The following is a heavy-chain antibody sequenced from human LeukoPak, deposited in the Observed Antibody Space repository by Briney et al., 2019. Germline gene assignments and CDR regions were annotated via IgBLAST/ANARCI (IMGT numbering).Heavy chain of an antibody. CDR2: IYHSAST. Sequence: SETLSLTCTVSGASISSYYWSWIRQPPGKALEWVVYIYHSASTNYNPSLKSRVTISVDTSKNQFSLKLSSVTAADTAVYYCVRHTSSAWYYFDHWGPGTLVTVSS. CDR1: GASISSYY. D-gene: IGHD6-19*01. CDR3: VRHTSSAWYYFDH. J-gene: IGHJ4*02. V-gene: IGHV4-59*08.